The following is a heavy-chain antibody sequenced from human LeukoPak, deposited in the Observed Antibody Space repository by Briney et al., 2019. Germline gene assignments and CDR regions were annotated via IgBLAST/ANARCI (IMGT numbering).Heavy chain of an antibody. D-gene: IGHD1-26*01. CDR1: GFTVSSNY. J-gene: IGHJ4*02. CDR3: ARDGTGSYGLDY. V-gene: IGHV3-53*01. CDR2: IYSGGST. Sequence: GGSLRLSCAASGFTVSSNYMSWVRQAPGKGLDWVSVIYSGGSTYCADSVKGRFTISRDNSKNTLYLQMNSLRAEDTAVYYCARDGTGSYGLDYWGQGTLVTVSS.